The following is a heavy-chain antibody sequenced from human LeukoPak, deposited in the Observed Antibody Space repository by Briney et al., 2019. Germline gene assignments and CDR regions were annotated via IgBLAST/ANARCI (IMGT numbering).Heavy chain of an antibody. Sequence: PGGSQRLFCAVSVLTLSRHCMSGVPQARGKGREWVANIKREGSEKYYVDSVKGRYTISRDNAKNSLYLQMNSLRVEDTAVYYCARDPTYGVVVAAALHYYYYMDVWGKGTTVTVSS. CDR2: IKREGSEK. D-gene: IGHD2-15*01. CDR3: ARDPTYGVVVAAALHYYYYMDV. CDR1: VLTLSRHC. J-gene: IGHJ6*03. V-gene: IGHV3-7*01.